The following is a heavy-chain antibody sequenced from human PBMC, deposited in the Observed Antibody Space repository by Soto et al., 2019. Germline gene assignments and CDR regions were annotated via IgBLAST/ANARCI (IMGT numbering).Heavy chain of an antibody. J-gene: IGHJ4*02. CDR1: GFSFGSYA. Sequence: DGSLRLSCAASGFSFGSYALSWVRQAPGKGLEWVSTISGSDGKTFYADAVKGRFSISRDTSQNTLYLQMNSLRADDTAIYYCARWSHLGYWGQGTRVTVSS. CDR2: ISGSDGKT. D-gene: IGHD3-3*01. V-gene: IGHV3-23*01. CDR3: ARWSHLGY.